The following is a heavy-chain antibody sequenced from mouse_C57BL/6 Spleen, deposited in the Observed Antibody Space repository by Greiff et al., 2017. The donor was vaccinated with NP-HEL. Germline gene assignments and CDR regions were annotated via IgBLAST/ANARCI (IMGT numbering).Heavy chain of an antibody. D-gene: IGHD1-1*01. CDR2: IRLKSDNYAT. CDR1: GFTFSNYW. CDR3: TAHYYGSRDWYFDV. Sequence: DVKLVESGGGLVQPGGSMKLSCVASGFTFSNYWMNWVRQSPEKGLEWVAQIRLKSDNYATHYAESVKGRFTISRDDSKSSVYLQMNNLRAEDTGIYYCTAHYYGSRDWYFDVWGTGTTVTVSS. J-gene: IGHJ1*03. V-gene: IGHV6-3*01.